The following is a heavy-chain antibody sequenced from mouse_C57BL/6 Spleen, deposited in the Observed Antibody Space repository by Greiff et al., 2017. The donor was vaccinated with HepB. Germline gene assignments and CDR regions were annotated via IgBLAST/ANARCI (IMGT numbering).Heavy chain of an antibody. D-gene: IGHD1-1*01. V-gene: IGHV1-26*01. CDR1: GYTFTDYY. CDR2: INPNNGGT. J-gene: IGHJ1*03. CDR3: ARGDGSRDNWYFDV. Sequence: EVQLQQSGPELVKPGASVKISCKASGYTFTDYYMNWVKQSHGKSLEWIGDINPNNGGTSYHQKFTGKSTLTVDKSSSTAYMELRSLTAEDSAVYYWARGDGSRDNWYFDVWGKGTTVTVSS.